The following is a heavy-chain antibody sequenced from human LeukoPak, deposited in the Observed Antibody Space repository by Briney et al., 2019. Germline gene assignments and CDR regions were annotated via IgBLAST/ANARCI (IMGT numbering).Heavy chain of an antibody. CDR1: GFTVSTNY. CDR3: ARARAFDI. CDR2: ISSSSSTI. Sequence: PGGSLRLSCAASGFTVSTNYMSWVRQAPGKGLEWVSYISSSSSTIYYADSVKGRFTISRDNAKNSLYLQMNSLRAEDTAVYYCARARAFDIWGQGTMVTVSS. J-gene: IGHJ3*02. V-gene: IGHV3-48*04.